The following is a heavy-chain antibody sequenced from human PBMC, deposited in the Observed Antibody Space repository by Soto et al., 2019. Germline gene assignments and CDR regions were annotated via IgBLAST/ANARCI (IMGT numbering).Heavy chain of an antibody. CDR2: IYPGDSDT. J-gene: IGHJ6*02. D-gene: IGHD4-17*01. V-gene: IGHV5-51*01. Sequence: PGESLKISCKGSGYSFTSYWIGWVRQMPGKGLEWMGIIYPGDSDTRYSPSFQGQDTISADKSISTAYLQWSSLKASDTGMYYCAATVTPIYYYYGMDVWGQGTTVTVSS. CDR3: AATVTPIYYYYGMDV. CDR1: GYSFTSYW.